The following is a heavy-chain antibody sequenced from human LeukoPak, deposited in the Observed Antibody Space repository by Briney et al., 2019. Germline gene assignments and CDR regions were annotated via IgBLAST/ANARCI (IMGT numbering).Heavy chain of an antibody. CDR3: ARGGKLRLPAAVVPKPLDY. CDR2: INHSGST. D-gene: IGHD6-13*01. CDR1: GGSFSGYY. V-gene: IGHV4-34*01. J-gene: IGHJ4*02. Sequence: SETLSLTCAVYGGSFSGYYWSWIRQPPGKGLEWIGEINHSGSTNYNPSLKSRVTISVDTSKNQFSLKLSSVTAADTAVYYCARGGKLRLPAAVVPKPLDYWGQGTLVTVSS.